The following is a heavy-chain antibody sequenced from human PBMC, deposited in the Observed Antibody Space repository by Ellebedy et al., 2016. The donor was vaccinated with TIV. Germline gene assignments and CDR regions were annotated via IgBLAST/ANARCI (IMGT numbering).Heavy chain of an antibody. J-gene: IGHJ3*02. Sequence: AASVKVSCKASGYTFTNYGLSWVRQAPGQGLEWMGWISTYNGDTKYAQTLQGRVAMTTDTSTNTAYMELRSLRSDDTAVYYCVHTGDRGIWGQGTKVTVSS. CDR2: ISTYNGDT. CDR1: GYTFTNYG. CDR3: VHTGDRGI. V-gene: IGHV1-18*01. D-gene: IGHD7-27*01.